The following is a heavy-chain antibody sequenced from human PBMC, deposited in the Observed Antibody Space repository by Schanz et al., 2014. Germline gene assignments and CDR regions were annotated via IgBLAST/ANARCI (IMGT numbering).Heavy chain of an antibody. CDR1: GFTFSSYW. CDR3: TRGSGSRSYGWYYDS. D-gene: IGHD3-10*01. V-gene: IGHV3-74*02. J-gene: IGHJ4*02. CDR2: INSDGSSA. Sequence: VQLVESGGCVVQPGGSLRLSCAASGFTFSSYWMHWVRQAPGKGLVWISRINSDGSSASYADSVKGRFTISRDNAKNTLYLQMNSVRAEDSAVYYCTRGSGSRSYGWYYDSWGQGTLVTVSS.